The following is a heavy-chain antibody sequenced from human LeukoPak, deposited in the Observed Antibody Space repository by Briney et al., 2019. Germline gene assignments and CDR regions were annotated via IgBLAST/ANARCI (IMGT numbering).Heavy chain of an antibody. V-gene: IGHV3-30*02. Sequence: GGSLRLSCGASGFTYISYGMHWVRQAPGKGLEWVAFVQYDGSDKYYADSVKGRFTISIDNSKNMVFLQMDSLRAEDTAVYYCAKDENIRSGGGPGYWGQGTLVTVSS. J-gene: IGHJ4*02. CDR2: VQYDGSDK. CDR3: AKDENIRSGGGPGY. CDR1: GFTYISYG. D-gene: IGHD2-15*01.